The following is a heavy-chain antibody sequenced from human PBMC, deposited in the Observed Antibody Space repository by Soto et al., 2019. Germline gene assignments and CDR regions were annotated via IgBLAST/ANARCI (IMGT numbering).Heavy chain of an antibody. J-gene: IGHJ4*02. CDR3: ARESARSEFDY. CDR1: GGSMYSYY. CDR2: IDTSGSA. V-gene: IGHV4-4*07. Sequence: QVQLQESGPGLVKPSETLSLTCTVSGGSMYSYYWTWIRQPAGKVLEWIGHIDTSGSASHNPSLRSRVTMSLDTSKNEFSLKLNSVTAADTAVYYCARESARSEFDYWGQGTLVTVSS.